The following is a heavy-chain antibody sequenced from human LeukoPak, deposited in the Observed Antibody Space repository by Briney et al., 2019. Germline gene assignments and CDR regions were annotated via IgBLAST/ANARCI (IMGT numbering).Heavy chain of an antibody. D-gene: IGHD3-16*02. CDR1: GFTFSSYE. Sequence: GGSLRLSCAASGFTFSSYEMNWVRQAPGKGLEWVSYISSSGTTIYYPDSVRGRFTISRDNAKNSLYLQMNSLRAEDTAVYYCARESSLVTDAFDIWGQGTMVTVSS. V-gene: IGHV3-48*03. CDR3: ARESSLVTDAFDI. CDR2: ISSSGTTI. J-gene: IGHJ3*02.